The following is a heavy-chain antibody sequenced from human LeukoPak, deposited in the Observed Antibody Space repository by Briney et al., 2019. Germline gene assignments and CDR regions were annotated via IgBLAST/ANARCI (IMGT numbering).Heavy chain of an antibody. D-gene: IGHD1-26*01. CDR2: TYYRSKWST. V-gene: IGHV6-1*01. CDR3: VRARSGSYEF. Sequence: SQTLSLTCAISGDSVSSNLVTWTCIRQSPSRGLEWLGRTYYRSKWSTDYAVSVRSRITINPDTAKNQVSLQLNSVTPEDTAVYYCVRARSGSYEFWGQGTLVTVSS. J-gene: IGHJ4*02. CDR1: GDSVSSNLVT.